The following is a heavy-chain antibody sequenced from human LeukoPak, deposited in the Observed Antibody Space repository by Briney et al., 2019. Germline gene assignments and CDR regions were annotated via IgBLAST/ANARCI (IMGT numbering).Heavy chain of an antibody. Sequence: PSETLSLTCTVSGGSISSSSYYWGWIRQPPGKGLEWIGSIYYSGSTYYNPSLKSRVTISVDTSKNQFSLKLSSVTAADTAVYYCAGLSPSYCSSTSCYYYGMDVWGQGTTVTVPS. D-gene: IGHD2-2*01. V-gene: IGHV4-39*01. CDR1: GGSISSSSYY. CDR2: IYYSGST. J-gene: IGHJ6*02. CDR3: AGLSPSYCSSTSCYYYGMDV.